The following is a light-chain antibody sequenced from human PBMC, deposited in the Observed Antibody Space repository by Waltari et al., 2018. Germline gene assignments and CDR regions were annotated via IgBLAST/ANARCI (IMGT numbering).Light chain of an antibody. CDR1: QSISNW. CDR3: QQYNSFSHFT. Sequence: DIEMTQSPSTLSASVGDGVTITCRASQSISNWLAWYQQKPGKAPKLLIYKASNLESGVPSRFSGSGSGTEFTLTIRSLQPDDFATYYCQQYNSFSHFTFGQGTKLEIK. CDR2: KAS. V-gene: IGKV1-5*03. J-gene: IGKJ2*01.